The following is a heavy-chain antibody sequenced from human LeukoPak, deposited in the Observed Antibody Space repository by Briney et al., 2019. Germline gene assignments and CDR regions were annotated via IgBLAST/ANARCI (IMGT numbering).Heavy chain of an antibody. Sequence: PSETLSLTCTVSGGSIGSDSYYWGWIRQPPGKGLEWIGTMYYGGSGYYNPSLKSRVAIMPDSSKNQFSLRVTSVTAADTAVYYCARHFRAVGNYGSGSYYDYFDFWGRGTLVTVSS. V-gene: IGHV4-39*01. D-gene: IGHD3-10*01. CDR2: MYYGGSG. CDR3: ARHFRAVGNYGSGSYYDYFDF. J-gene: IGHJ4*02. CDR1: GGSIGSDSYY.